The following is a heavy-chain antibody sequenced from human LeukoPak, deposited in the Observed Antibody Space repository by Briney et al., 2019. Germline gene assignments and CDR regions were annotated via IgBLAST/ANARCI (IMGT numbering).Heavy chain of an antibody. V-gene: IGHV1-2*02. D-gene: IGHD4-23*01. Sequence: GASVKVSCKASGYTVTGYYMHWVRQAPGQGLEWMGWINPNSGGTNYAQKFQGRVTMTRDTSISTAYMELSRLRSDDTAVYYCARELRTVVTRFDLDYWGQGTLVTVSS. CDR3: ARELRTVVTRFDLDY. J-gene: IGHJ4*02. CDR2: INPNSGGT. CDR1: GYTVTGYY.